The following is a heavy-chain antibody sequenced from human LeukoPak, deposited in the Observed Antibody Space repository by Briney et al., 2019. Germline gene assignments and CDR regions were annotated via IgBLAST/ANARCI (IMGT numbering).Heavy chain of an antibody. CDR3: ARGVYIAAAQYAY. CDR2: IYYSGTT. V-gene: IGHV4-59*01. D-gene: IGHD6-13*01. CDR1: GGSISSYY. Sequence: SETLSLTCSVSGGSISSYYWSWIRQPPGKGLEWIGYIYYSGTTNYNPSLKSRVTISVDTSKNQFSLKLSSVTAADTAVYYCARGVYIAAAQYAYWGQGTLVTVSS. J-gene: IGHJ4*02.